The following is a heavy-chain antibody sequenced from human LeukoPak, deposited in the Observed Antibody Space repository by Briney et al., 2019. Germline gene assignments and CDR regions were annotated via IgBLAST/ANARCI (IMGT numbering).Heavy chain of an antibody. CDR3: ASSRGRYHAFDI. Sequence: KPSETLSLTCTVSGGSISPYYWSWIRQPPGEGLEWIGYIFYSGSTNYNPSLKSRLTMSLDTSKNQVSLKLTSVTAADTAVYYCASSRGRYHAFDIWGQGTMVTVSS. D-gene: IGHD1-1*01. J-gene: IGHJ3*02. V-gene: IGHV4-59*08. CDR1: GGSISPYY. CDR2: IFYSGST.